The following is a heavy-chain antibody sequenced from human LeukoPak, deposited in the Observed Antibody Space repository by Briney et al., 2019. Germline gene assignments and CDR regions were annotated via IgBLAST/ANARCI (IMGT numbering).Heavy chain of an antibody. Sequence: GGSLRLSCAASGFTFSSYGMHRVRQAPGKGLEWVAVISYDGSNKYYADSVKGRFTISRDNSKNTLYLQMNSLRAEDTAVYYCAKGGDSSGYYFDYWGQGTLVTVSS. CDR3: AKGGDSSGYYFDY. V-gene: IGHV3-30*18. D-gene: IGHD3-22*01. CDR2: ISYDGSNK. CDR1: GFTFSSYG. J-gene: IGHJ4*02.